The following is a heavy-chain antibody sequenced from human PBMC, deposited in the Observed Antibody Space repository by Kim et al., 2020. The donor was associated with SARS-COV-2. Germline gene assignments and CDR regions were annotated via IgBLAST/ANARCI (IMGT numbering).Heavy chain of an antibody. J-gene: IGHJ6*02. D-gene: IGHD4-17*01. CDR3: ARNMQDYGDWYYYGMDV. CDR1: GYTFSSNA. V-gene: IGHV7-4-1*02. CDR2: INTNTGNP. Sequence: ASVKVSCKASGYTFSSNAINWVRQAPGQGLEWMGWINTNTGNPTYAQGFTGRFVFSLGTSVSTAYLQISSLKAEDTAGYYCARNMQDYGDWYYYGMDVWGRGTTVTVSS.